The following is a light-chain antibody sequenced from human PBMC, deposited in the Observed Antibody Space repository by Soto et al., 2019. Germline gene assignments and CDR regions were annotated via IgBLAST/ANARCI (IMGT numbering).Light chain of an antibody. CDR1: SSDVGSYNY. CDR2: ASS. V-gene: IGLV2-14*01. Sequence: QSALTQPASVSGSPGQSITISCTGTSSDVGSYNYVSWYQQHPGKAPRLMIYASSNRPSGVSHRFSGSRSGNTASLTISGLQAEAAADHFCSSFTSGSTIDVFGSGTKLTV. J-gene: IGLJ1*01. CDR3: SSFTSGSTIDV.